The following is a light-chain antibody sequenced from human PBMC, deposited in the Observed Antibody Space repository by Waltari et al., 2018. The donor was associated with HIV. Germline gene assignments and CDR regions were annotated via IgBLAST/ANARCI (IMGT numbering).Light chain of an antibody. CDR1: QDISNY. CDR2: DAS. J-gene: IGKJ4*01. CDR3: QQYDNLVT. Sequence: DIPMTQSPSSLSASVGDRVTITCQASQDISNYLNWYQQKPGKAPKLLIYDASNLETGVPSRFSGSGSGTDFTFTISSLQPEDLSTYYCQQYDNLVTFGGGTKVEIK. V-gene: IGKV1-33*01.